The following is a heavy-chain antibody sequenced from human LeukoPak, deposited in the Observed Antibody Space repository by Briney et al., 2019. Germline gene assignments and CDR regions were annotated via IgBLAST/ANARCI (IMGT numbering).Heavy chain of an antibody. Sequence: PSETLPLTCAVYGGSFSNYYWSWIRQTPGKGMEWIGEINDSGRTNYNPSLMSRVTVSVDTSKNQFSLRLTSVTATDTAVYYCARRWNYGRNYYIDVWGKGAAVSVSS. CDR1: GGSFSNYY. CDR3: ARRWNYGRNYYIDV. CDR2: INDSGRT. J-gene: IGHJ6*03. D-gene: IGHD1-7*01. V-gene: IGHV4-34*01.